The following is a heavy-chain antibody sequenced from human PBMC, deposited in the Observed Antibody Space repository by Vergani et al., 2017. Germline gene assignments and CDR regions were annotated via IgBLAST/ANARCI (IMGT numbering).Heavy chain of an antibody. D-gene: IGHD1-26*01. Sequence: QVQLQESGPGLVKPPGTLSLTCAVSGDSTSSNNCWTWVRQPPGKGLEWIGVIFHTEDTKYSPSLKSRVTVSVDESRNLFSLRLNSVTAADTAVYYCATIGYRRWSYYFDYWGQGILVTVSS. CDR1: GDSTSSNNC. CDR2: IFHTEDT. J-gene: IGHJ4*02. V-gene: IGHV4-4*03. CDR3: ATIGYRRWSYYFDY.